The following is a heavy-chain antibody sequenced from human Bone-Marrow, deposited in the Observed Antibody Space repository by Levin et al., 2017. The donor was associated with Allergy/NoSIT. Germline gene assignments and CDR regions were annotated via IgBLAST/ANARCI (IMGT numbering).Heavy chain of an antibody. CDR1: GFTFSSYG. CDR2: IWYDGSNK. V-gene: IGHV3-33*01. J-gene: IGHJ4*02. D-gene: IGHD6-19*01. Sequence: QPGESLKISCAASGFTFSSYGMHWVRQAPGKGLEWVAVIWYDGSNKYYADSVKGRFTISRDNSKNTLYLQMNSLRAEDTAVYYCARSSEQWLVLYYFDYWGQGTLVTVSS. CDR3: ARSSEQWLVLYYFDY.